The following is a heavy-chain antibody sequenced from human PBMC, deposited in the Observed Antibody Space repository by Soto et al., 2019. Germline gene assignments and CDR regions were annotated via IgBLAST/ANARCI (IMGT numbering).Heavy chain of an antibody. CDR3: AKDLRGNYPYYFDD. CDR2: ISYDGSNK. CDR1: GFTFSNYC. Sequence: XGSLRRTFAVAGFTFSNYCMHWVRQAPGKGLEWVAVISYDGSNKYYADSVKGRFTISRDNSKNTLYLQMNSLRAEDTAVYYCAKDLRGNYPYYFDDWGQVTLVTVSS. V-gene: IGHV3-30*18. D-gene: IGHD1-26*01. J-gene: IGHJ4*02.